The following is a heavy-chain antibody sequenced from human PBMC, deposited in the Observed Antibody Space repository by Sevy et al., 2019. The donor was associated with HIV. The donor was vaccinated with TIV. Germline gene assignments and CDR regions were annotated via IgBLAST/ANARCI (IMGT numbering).Heavy chain of an antibody. CDR2: IYSGGST. Sequence: GGSLRLSCAASGFTVSSNYMSWVRQAPGKGLEWVSVIYSGGSTYYADSVKGRFTISRDNSKNTLYLQMNSLRAEDTAVYYCASPGYSSSWYHTYYYYGIDVWGQGTTVTVSS. CDR3: ASPGYSSSWYHTYYYYGIDV. CDR1: GFTVSSNY. D-gene: IGHD6-13*01. V-gene: IGHV3-53*01. J-gene: IGHJ6*02.